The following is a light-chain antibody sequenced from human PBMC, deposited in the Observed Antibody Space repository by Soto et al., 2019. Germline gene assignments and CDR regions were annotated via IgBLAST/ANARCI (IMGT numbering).Light chain of an antibody. V-gene: IGKV3-11*01. CDR2: DAS. CDR1: QSVSSY. Sequence: EIVLTQSPATLSLSPGERATLSCRASQSVSSYLAWYQQKPGQAPRLLIYDASNRATGIPARFSGSGSGTDFTSTISSLEPEDFEVYYCQQRSNWPPLTFGGGTKVEIK. J-gene: IGKJ4*01. CDR3: QQRSNWPPLT.